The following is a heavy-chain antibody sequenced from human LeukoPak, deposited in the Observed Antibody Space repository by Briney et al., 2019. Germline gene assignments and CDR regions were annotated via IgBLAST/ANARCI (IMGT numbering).Heavy chain of an antibody. Sequence: SETLSLTCTVSGGSLSSGDYYWSWIRQPPGKGLEWIGYIYYSGSTFYNPSLKSRVTISVDTSKNQFSLKLSSVTAADTAVYYCARDRSVSAVGIWGQGTMVTVSS. V-gene: IGHV4-30-4*08. CDR2: IYYSGST. CDR3: ARDRSVSAVGI. CDR1: GGSLSSGDYY. J-gene: IGHJ3*02.